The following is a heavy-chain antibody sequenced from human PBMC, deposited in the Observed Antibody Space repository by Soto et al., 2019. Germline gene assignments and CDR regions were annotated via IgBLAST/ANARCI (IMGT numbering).Heavy chain of an antibody. J-gene: IGHJ3*02. D-gene: IGHD1-26*01. CDR1: GGTFSSYA. CDR2: IIPIFGTA. Sequence: SEKVSCKASGGTFSSYAISWVRQAPGQGLEWMGGIIPIFGTANYAQKFQGRVTITADESTSTAYMELSSLRSEDTAVYYCARGVGATLRDAFHIWGQGTMVTVSS. CDR3: ARGVGATLRDAFHI. V-gene: IGHV1-69*13.